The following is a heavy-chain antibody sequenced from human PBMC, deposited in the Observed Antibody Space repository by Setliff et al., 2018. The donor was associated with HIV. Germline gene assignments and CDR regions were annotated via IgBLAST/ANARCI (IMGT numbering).Heavy chain of an antibody. CDR1: GYTFTGYY. V-gene: IGHV1-2*02. J-gene: IGHJ3*02. CDR3: VRGYYYDKTGYGTFDI. Sequence: ASVKVSCKASGYTFTGYYMHWVRQAPGQGLEWMGWINPDNGNTQYSQKFRGRVTMTRDTSTDTAYVELRSLRFDDTALYYCVRGYYYDKTGYGTFDIWGQGTVVTVSS. D-gene: IGHD3-22*01. CDR2: INPDNGNT.